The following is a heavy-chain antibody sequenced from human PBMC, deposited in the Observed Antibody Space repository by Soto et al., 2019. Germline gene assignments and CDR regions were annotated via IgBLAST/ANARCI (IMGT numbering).Heavy chain of an antibody. CDR3: AKEDVPGFKS. D-gene: IGHD2-2*01. CDR2: IFPLLAMV. CDR1: GGDLTNSG. J-gene: IGHJ4*02. Sequence: QVHLVQSGAEMKKPGSSVKVSCKVSGGDLTNSGISWVRQAPGQGLEWMGGIFPLLAMVDYSQKFQGRVTITADESTNTAYMDLGSLKSDDTAVYYCAKEDVPGFKSGGQGTLVIVSS. V-gene: IGHV1-69*04.